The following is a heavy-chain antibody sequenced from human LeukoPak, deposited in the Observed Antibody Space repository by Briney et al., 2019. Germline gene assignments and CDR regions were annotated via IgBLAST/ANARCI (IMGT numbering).Heavy chain of an antibody. V-gene: IGHV4-59*08. J-gene: IGHJ3*02. CDR2: IYYSGST. Sequence: ETLSLTCTVSGGSISSYYWSWIRQPPGKGLEWIGYIYYSGSTNYNPSLKSRVTISVDTSKNQFSLKLSSVTAADTAVYYCARSSTTVTLEAVAFDIWGQGTMVTVSS. CDR1: GGSISSYY. CDR3: ARSSTTVTLEAVAFDI. D-gene: IGHD4-17*01.